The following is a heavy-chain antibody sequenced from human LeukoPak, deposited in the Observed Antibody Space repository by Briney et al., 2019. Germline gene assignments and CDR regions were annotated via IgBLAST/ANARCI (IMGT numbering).Heavy chain of an antibody. J-gene: IGHJ3*02. CDR2: INPSGGST. V-gene: IGHV1-46*01. Sequence: ASVKVSCKSSGYTFTGYYIHWLRQAPGQGLEWMGIINPSGGSTSYAQKVQGRVTMTRDTSMSTVYMELSSLRSEDTAVYYCASALVNCGGDCYSVFAAFDIWGQGTMVTVSS. CDR3: ASALVNCGGDCYSVFAAFDI. CDR1: GYTFTGYY. D-gene: IGHD2-21*02.